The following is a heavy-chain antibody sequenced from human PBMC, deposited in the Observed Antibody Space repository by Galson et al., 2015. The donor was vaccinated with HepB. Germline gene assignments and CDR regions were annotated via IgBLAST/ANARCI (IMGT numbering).Heavy chain of an antibody. CDR2: IYYSGST. CDR3: ARVAKNGGVPPYYYYGMGV. J-gene: IGHJ6*02. V-gene: IGHV4-59*01. CDR1: GGSISSYY. D-gene: IGHD2-2*01. Sequence: ETLSLTCTVSGGSISSYYWSWVRQPPGKGLEWIGYIYYSGSTNYNPSLKSRVTILVDTSKNQFSLKLSSVTGADTAVYYCARVAKNGGVPPYYYYGMGVWGQGTTDTVSS.